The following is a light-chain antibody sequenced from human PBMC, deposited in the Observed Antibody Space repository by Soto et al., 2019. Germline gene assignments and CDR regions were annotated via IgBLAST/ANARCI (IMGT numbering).Light chain of an antibody. Sequence: QSALTQPASVSGSPGQAITISCSGTSSDVGAFNYVSWYQQHPGKAPKLMIYDVSNRPSGVSNRFSGSKSGNTASLTISGLQAEDEADYFCCSYTGSDTYVFGSGTKVTVL. CDR3: CSYTGSDTYV. V-gene: IGLV2-14*03. CDR1: SSDVGAFNY. CDR2: DVS. J-gene: IGLJ1*01.